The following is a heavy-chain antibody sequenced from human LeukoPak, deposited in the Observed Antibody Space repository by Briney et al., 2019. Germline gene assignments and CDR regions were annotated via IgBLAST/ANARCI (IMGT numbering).Heavy chain of an antibody. V-gene: IGHV4-34*01. J-gene: IGHJ4*02. CDR1: GGSFSGYY. Sequence: SETLSLTCAVYGGSFSGYYWSWTRQPPGKGLEWIGEINHSGSTNYNPSLKSRVTISVDTSKNQFSLKLSSVTAADTAVYYCARGGYRSHWGQGTLVTVSS. CDR3: ARGGYRSH. CDR2: INHSGST. D-gene: IGHD5-12*01.